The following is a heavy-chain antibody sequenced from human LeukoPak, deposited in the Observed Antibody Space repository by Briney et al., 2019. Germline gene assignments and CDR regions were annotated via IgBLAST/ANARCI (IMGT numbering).Heavy chain of an antibody. CDR1: GGSFSGYY. Sequence: PSETLSLTCAVYGGSFSGYYWSWIRQPPGKGLEWIGEINHSGSTNYNPSLKSRVTISVDTSKNQFSLKLSSVTAADTAVYYCARGQGALLKKASSSSFGFDLWGRGTLVTVSS. CDR2: INHSGST. J-gene: IGHJ2*01. CDR3: ARGQGALLKKASSSSFGFDL. V-gene: IGHV4-34*01. D-gene: IGHD6-6*01.